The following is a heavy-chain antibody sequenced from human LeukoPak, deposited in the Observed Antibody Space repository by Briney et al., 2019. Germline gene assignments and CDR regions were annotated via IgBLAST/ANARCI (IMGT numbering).Heavy chain of an antibody. V-gene: IGHV1-69*04. J-gene: IGHJ4*02. D-gene: IGHD5-24*01. CDR3: ARIEMATLQENFDY. CDR1: GGTFSSYA. Sequence: ASVKVSCTASGGTFSSYAISWVRQAPGQGLEWMGRIIPILGIANYAQTFQGRVTITADKSTSTAYMELSSLRSEDTAVYYCARIEMATLQENFDYWGQGTLVTVSS. CDR2: IIPILGIA.